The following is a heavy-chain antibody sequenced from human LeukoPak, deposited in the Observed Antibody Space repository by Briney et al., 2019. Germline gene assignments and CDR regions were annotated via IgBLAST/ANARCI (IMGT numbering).Heavy chain of an antibody. Sequence: ASVKVSCKASGGTFSSYAISWVRQAPGQGLEWMGRIIPILGIANYAQKFQGRVTITADKSTSTAYMELSSLRAEDTAVYYCATSIVPMVYATGDDAFDIWGQGTMVTVSS. CDR3: ATSIVPMVYATGDDAFDI. V-gene: IGHV1-69*04. J-gene: IGHJ3*02. CDR1: GGTFSSYA. D-gene: IGHD2-8*01. CDR2: IIPILGIA.